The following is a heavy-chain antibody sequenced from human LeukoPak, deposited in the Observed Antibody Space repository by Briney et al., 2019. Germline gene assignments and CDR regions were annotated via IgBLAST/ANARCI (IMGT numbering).Heavy chain of an antibody. J-gene: IGHJ3*02. Sequence: GGSLRLSRAASGFTFSSYAMSWVRQAPGKGLEWVSAISGSGGSTYYADSVKGRFTISRDNSKNTLYLQMNSLRAEDTAVYYCAKAVGDYYYYGSAEIAFDIWGQRTMVTVSS. D-gene: IGHD3-10*01. V-gene: IGHV3-23*01. CDR3: AKAVGDYYYYGSAEIAFDI. CDR2: ISGSGGST. CDR1: GFTFSSYA.